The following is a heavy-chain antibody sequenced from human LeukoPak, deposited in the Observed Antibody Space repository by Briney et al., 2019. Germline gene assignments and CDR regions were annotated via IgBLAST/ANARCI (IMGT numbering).Heavy chain of an antibody. V-gene: IGHV3-30-3*01. CDR3: TYDSAID. CDR2: ISYDGSNK. D-gene: IGHD3-22*01. J-gene: IGHJ4*02. Sequence: GRSLRLSCAASGFTFSSYAMHWVRQAPGKGLEWVAVISYDGSNKYYADSVKGRFTISRDNAKNSLYLQMNSLRAEDTAVHYCTYDSAIDWGQGTLVTASS. CDR1: GFTFSSYA.